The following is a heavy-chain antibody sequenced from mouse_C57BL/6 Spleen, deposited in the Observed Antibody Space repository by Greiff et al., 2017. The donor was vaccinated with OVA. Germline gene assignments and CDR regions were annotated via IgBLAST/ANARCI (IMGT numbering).Heavy chain of an antibody. V-gene: IGHV1-55*01. Sequence: QVQLQQPGAELVKPGASVKMSCKASGYTFTSYWITWVKQRPGQGLEWIGDIYPGSGSTNYNEKFKSKATLTVDTSSSTAYMQLSSLTSEDSAVYDCARHPYYYGSSPAWFAYWGQGTLVTVSA. D-gene: IGHD1-1*01. J-gene: IGHJ3*01. CDR2: IYPGSGST. CDR1: GYTFTSYW. CDR3: ARHPYYYGSSPAWFAY.